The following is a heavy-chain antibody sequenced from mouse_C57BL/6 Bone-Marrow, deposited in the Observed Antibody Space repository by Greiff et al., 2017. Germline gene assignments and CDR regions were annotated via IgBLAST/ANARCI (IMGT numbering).Heavy chain of an antibody. J-gene: IGHJ1*03. V-gene: IGHV1-81*01. CDR2: IYPRSGNN. CDR1: GYTFTSYG. CDR3: AREGVWLGWYFDV. D-gene: IGHD2-2*01. Sequence: VQLQQSGAELARPGASVKLSCKASGYTFTSYGISWVKQRTGQGLEWIGEIYPRSGNNYYNEKFKGKATLTADKSSSTAYMELRSLTSEDSAVYFCAREGVWLGWYFDVWGTGTTVTVSS.